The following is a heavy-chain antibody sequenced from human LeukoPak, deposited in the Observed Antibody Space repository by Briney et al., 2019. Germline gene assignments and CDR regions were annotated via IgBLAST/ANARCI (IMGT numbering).Heavy chain of an antibody. V-gene: IGHV1-2*04. CDR1: GYTFTGYY. J-gene: IGHJ4*02. CDR3: ARGTPRNQLLLYHFDY. D-gene: IGHD2-2*02. CDR2: INPNSGGT. Sequence: ASVKVSCKASGYTFTGYYMHWVRQAPGQGLEWMGWINPNSGGTNYAQKFQGWVTMTRDTSISTAYMELSRLRSDDTAVYYCARGTPRNQLLLYHFDYWGQGTLVTVSS.